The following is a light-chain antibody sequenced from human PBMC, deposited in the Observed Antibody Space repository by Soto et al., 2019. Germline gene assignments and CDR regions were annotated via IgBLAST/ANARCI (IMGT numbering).Light chain of an antibody. J-gene: IGKJ4*01. CDR2: AVS. V-gene: IGKV1-8*01. CDR1: QGISSY. CDR3: QQYYSYPRLT. Sequence: AIRMTQSPSSFSASTGDRVTITCRASQGISSYLAWYQQKPGKAPKLLIYAVSTLQSGVPSRFSGSGSGTDFTLTISCLQSEDFATYYCQQYYSYPRLTFGGGTKVEIK.